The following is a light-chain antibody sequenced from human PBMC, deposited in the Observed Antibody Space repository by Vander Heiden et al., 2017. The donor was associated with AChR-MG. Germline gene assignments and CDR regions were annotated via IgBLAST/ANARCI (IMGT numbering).Light chain of an antibody. CDR1: QGVSRY. CDR3: QQLNSYPRVT. Sequence: DIQLTQSPSLLSASVGDRVTISCRASQGVSRYLAWYQQKPGKAPKLLIYAASTLQSGVPSRFSGSGSGTEFTLTISSLQPEDFATYFCQQLNSYPRVTFGPGTRVDIK. CDR2: AAS. V-gene: IGKV1-9*01. J-gene: IGKJ3*01.